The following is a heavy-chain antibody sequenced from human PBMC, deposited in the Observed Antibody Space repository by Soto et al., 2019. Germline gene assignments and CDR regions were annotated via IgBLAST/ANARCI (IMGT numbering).Heavy chain of an antibody. CDR2: IYYSGNT. Sequence: SSETLSLTCTVSGGSISSGDYYWSWIRQHPGKGLEWIGYIYYSGNTYYNPSLKSRVIISLDTSKNQFSLKLSSVIAADTAVYYCARGLSGAVNFDYWGQGTLVTVSS. J-gene: IGHJ4*02. V-gene: IGHV4-31*03. CDR3: ARGLSGAVNFDY. CDR1: GGSISSGDYY. D-gene: IGHD3-10*02.